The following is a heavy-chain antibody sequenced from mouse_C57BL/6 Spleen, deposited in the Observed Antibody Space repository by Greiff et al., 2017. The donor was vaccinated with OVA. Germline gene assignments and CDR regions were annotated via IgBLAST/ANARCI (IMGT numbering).Heavy chain of an antibody. CDR3: ARDGPLYDYAMDY. Sequence: EVQRVESGPGLVKPSQSLSLTCSVTGYSITSGYYWNWIRQFPGDKLEWMGYISYDGSNNYNPSLKNRISITRDTSKNQFFLKLNSVTTEDTATYYCARDGPLYDYAMDYWGQGTSVTVSS. V-gene: IGHV3-6*01. D-gene: IGHD2-12*01. J-gene: IGHJ4*01. CDR2: ISYDGSN. CDR1: GYSITSGYY.